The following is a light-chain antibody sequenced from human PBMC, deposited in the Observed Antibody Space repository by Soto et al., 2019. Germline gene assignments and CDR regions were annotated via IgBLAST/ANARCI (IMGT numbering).Light chain of an antibody. CDR1: HNLYNW. V-gene: IGKV1-5*03. CDR2: LAS. CDR3: QRYFTNAWT. Sequence: DIQMTQSPSTLSASVGDRVTITWRASHNLYNWLAWYQQKPGKAPKLLIYLASSLESGVPSRFSGSGSGTEFTLTISSLQPDDFATYYCQRYFTNAWTFGQGTKVESK. J-gene: IGKJ1*01.